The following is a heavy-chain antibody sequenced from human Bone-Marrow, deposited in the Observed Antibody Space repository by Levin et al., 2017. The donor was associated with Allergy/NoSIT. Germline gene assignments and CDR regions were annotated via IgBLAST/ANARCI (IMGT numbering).Heavy chain of an antibody. CDR3: ATTDSFTFGGDDVFDV. CDR1: GGFVRNGDVY. V-gene: IGHV4-30-4*01. J-gene: IGHJ3*01. D-gene: IGHD3-22*01. Sequence: SQTLSLPCPVSGGFVRNGDVYWHWIRQAPGKGLEWIGHIYYTGNSYYNPSLKSRVTISVDTAKRQFSLKLRSVTVADTAVYYCATTDSFTFGGDDVFDVWGQGSMVTVS. CDR2: IYYTGNS.